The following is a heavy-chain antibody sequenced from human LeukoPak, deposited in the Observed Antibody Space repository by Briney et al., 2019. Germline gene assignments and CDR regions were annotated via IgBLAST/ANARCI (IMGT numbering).Heavy chain of an antibody. CDR3: AREQRYCSGGSCYSEFENFDY. V-gene: IGHV1-2*02. CDR1: GYTFTGYY. J-gene: IGHJ4*02. CDR2: INPNSGGT. D-gene: IGHD2-15*01. Sequence: ASVKVSCKASGYTFTGYYMHWVRQAPGQGLEWMGWINPNSGGTNYAQKFQGRVTMTRDTSISTAYMELSRLRSDHTAVYYCAREQRYCSGGSCYSEFENFDYWGQGTLVTVSS.